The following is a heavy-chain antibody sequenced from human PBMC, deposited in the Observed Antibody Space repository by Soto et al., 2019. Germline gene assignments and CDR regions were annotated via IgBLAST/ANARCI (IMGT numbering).Heavy chain of an antibody. Sequence: GESLKISCKGSGYSFTSYWISWVRQMPGKGLEWMGRIDPSDSYTNYSPSFQGHVTISADKSISTAYLQWSSLKASDTAMYYCASHYYYGSGSYSWFDPWGQGTLVTVSS. CDR3: ASHYYYGSGSYSWFDP. V-gene: IGHV5-10-1*01. D-gene: IGHD3-10*01. CDR2: IDPSDSYT. CDR1: GYSFTSYW. J-gene: IGHJ5*02.